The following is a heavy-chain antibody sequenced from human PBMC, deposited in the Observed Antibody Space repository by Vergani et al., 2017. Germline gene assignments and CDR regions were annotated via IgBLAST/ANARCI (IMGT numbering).Heavy chain of an antibody. D-gene: IGHD3-9*01. V-gene: IGHV4-39*07. CDR1: NDSVSNTFYY. CDR2: IYYSGST. CDR3: ARVMYRDEASTGYRLEGMDI. Sequence: QVQLQESGPGLVKPSETLSLTCTVSNDSVSNTFYYWGWIRQTPGKGLEWIGSIYYSGSTYYNPSLESRVTMSVDTSENQFSLKLRSVTAADTAVYFCARVMYRDEASTGYRLEGMDIWGQGTTVTISS. J-gene: IGHJ6*02.